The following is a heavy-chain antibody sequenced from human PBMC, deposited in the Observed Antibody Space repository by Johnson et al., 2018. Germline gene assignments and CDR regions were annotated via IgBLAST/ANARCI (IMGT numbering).Heavy chain of an antibody. D-gene: IGHD5-18*01. CDR2: ISEDGTST. Sequence: VQLQESGGGMVQPGRSLRLSCAASGFTFSTFGMYWVRPAPGKGLEWVAVISEDGTSTYHADSVKGQFTISRDNSKDTGYLQMNSLISQDTAVYYCAKGRGYTYVPVGYMDVWGEGTTVIVSS. CDR1: GFTFSTFG. J-gene: IGHJ6*03. V-gene: IGHV3-30*18. CDR3: AKGRGYTYVPVGYMDV.